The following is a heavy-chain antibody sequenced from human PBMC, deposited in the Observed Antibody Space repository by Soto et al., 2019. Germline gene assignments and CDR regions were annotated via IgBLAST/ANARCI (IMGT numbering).Heavy chain of an antibody. J-gene: IGHJ1*01. V-gene: IGHV1-18*01. CDR1: GYTFPDYG. CDR3: ARDRDDSSWSTAENFQH. D-gene: IGHD3-22*01. CDR2: INTYNGNT. Sequence: GASVKVSCKASGYTFPDYGIHWVRQAPGQGLERMGWINTYNGNTYYTQNLQGRVTMTRDTSTSTAYMDLRSLRFDDTALYYCARDRDDSSWSTAENFQHWGQGTLVTVSS.